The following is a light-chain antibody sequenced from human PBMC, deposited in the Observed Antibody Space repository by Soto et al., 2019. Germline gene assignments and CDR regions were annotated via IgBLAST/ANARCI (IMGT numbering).Light chain of an antibody. CDR3: QQDYSPPLT. CDR1: QSFLSSSNNKNY. V-gene: IGKV4-1*01. Sequence: FVMTQSHSLAVSLGERATITCKSSQSFLSSSNNKNYLAWYQQKPGQPPRLLIYWASTRESAVPYRFSGSASGTEFTLTISSLQAEDVALYFCQQDYSPPLTFGGGTKVEIK. CDR2: WAS. J-gene: IGKJ4*01.